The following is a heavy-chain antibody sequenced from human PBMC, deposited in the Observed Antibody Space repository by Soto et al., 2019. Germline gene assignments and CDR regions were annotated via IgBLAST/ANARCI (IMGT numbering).Heavy chain of an antibody. CDR1: GFTFSTYA. CDR2: IRASDDST. J-gene: IGHJ4*02. CDR3: AKDASHGAPTYFHY. Sequence: EVQLLESGGGLVQPGGALRLACAASGFTFSTYAMSWVRQAPGKELEWVSGIRASDDSTYCADSVKGRFTISRDNSKNALYLQMDSLRAEDTAVYYCAKDASHGAPTYFHYWGPGTLVTVSS. V-gene: IGHV3-23*01. D-gene: IGHD1-26*01.